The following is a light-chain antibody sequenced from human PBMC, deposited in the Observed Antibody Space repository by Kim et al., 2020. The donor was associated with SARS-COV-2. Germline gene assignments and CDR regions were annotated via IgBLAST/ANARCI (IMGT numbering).Light chain of an antibody. J-gene: IGKJ1*01. CDR2: KAS. CDR3: QQYKTYPWT. CDR1: QNIGSS. Sequence: ASLGDRVTITCRASQNIGSSLAWYQQKPGKAPNLLIYKASSLEGGVPSRFSGSGSGTDFTLTISSLQPDDFATYYCQQYKTYPWTFGQGTKVEVK. V-gene: IGKV1-5*03.